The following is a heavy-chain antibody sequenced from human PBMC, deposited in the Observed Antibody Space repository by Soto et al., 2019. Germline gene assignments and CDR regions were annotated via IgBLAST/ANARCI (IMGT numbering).Heavy chain of an antibody. Sequence: ASVKVSCKASGYTFTSYAMHWVRQAPGQRLEWMGWINAGNGNTKYSQKFQGRVTITRDTSASTAYMELSSLRSGDTAVYYCARGSIAARIYYYGMDVWGQGTTVTVSS. J-gene: IGHJ6*02. D-gene: IGHD6-6*01. V-gene: IGHV1-3*01. CDR1: GYTFTSYA. CDR3: ARGSIAARIYYYGMDV. CDR2: INAGNGNT.